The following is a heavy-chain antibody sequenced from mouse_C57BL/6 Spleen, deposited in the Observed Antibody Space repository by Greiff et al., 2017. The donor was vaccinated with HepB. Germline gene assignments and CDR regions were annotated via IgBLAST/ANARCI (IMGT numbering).Heavy chain of an antibody. V-gene: IGHV10-1*01. J-gene: IGHJ2*01. Sequence: GGGLVQPKGSLKLSCAASGFSFNTYAMNWVRQAPGKGLEWVARIRSKSNNYATYYADSVKDRFTISRDDSESMLYLQMNNLKTEDTAMYYCGRQSYGSSYGFDYWGQGTTLTVSS. D-gene: IGHD1-1*01. CDR1: GFSFNTYA. CDR3: GRQSYGSSYGFDY. CDR2: IRSKSNNYAT.